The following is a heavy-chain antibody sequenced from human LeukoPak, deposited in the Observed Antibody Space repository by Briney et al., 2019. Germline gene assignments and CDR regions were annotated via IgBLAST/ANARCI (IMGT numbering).Heavy chain of an antibody. V-gene: IGHV4-34*01. Sequence: GSLRLSCAASGFTFSSYAMSWVRQPPGKGLEWIGEIHHSGSTNYNPSLKSRVTISVDTSKKEFSLKLSSVTAADTAVFYCARGWIGGGDYYYDYWGQGTLVTVSS. CDR2: IHHSGST. CDR1: GFTFSSYA. D-gene: IGHD2-21*02. J-gene: IGHJ4*02. CDR3: ARGWIGGGDYYYDY.